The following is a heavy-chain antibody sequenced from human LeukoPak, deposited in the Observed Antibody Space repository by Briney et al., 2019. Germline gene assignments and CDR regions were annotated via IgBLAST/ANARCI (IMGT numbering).Heavy chain of an antibody. V-gene: IGHV4-4*07. CDR3: ARDQASGSWSLGDDAFDI. D-gene: IGHD6-13*01. CDR1: GASISSYY. Sequence: SETLSLTCTVSGASISSYYWSWIRQPAGKGLEWIGRIYTSGSTNYNPSLKSRVTMSVDTSKNQFSLKLSSVTAADTAVYYCARDQASGSWSLGDDAFDIWGQGTMVTVSS. J-gene: IGHJ3*02. CDR2: IYTSGST.